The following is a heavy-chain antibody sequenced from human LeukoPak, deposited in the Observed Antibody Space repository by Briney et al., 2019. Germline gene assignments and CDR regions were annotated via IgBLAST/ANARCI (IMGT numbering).Heavy chain of an antibody. CDR3: ARDPHCSSTSCYTNYYYYYMDV. V-gene: IGHV3-11*01. Sequence: KPGGSLRLSCAASGFTFSDYYMSWIRQAPGKGLEWVSYISSSGSTIYYADSVKGRFTISRDNAKNSLYLQMNSLRAEDTAVYYCARDPHCSSTSCYTNYYYYYMDVWGKGTTVTISS. CDR1: GFTFSDYY. D-gene: IGHD2-2*02. CDR2: ISSSGSTI. J-gene: IGHJ6*03.